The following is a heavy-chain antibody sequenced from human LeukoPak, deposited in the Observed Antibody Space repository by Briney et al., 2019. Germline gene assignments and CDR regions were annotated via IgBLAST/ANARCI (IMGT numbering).Heavy chain of an antibody. CDR3: ARHSRGYYDSTGYYYGSHAFDI. J-gene: IGHJ3*02. Sequence: SETLSLTCTVSGGSVSSGNYYWSWIRQPPGKGLEWIGSIYYSGTTYYNPSLKSRVTISVDTSRNQFSLKLSSVTAADTAVFHCARHSRGYYDSTGYYYGSHAFDIWGQGTMVTVSS. D-gene: IGHD3-22*01. V-gene: IGHV4-39*01. CDR1: GGSVSSGNYY. CDR2: IYYSGTT.